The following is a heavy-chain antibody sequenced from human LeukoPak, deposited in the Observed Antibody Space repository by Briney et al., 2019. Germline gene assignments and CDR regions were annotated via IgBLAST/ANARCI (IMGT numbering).Heavy chain of an antibody. CDR2: ISASGST. J-gene: IGHJ6*03. D-gene: IGHD1-7*01. V-gene: IGHV4-61*02. CDR1: GGSISSSSYY. Sequence: SETLSLTCAVSGGSISSSSYYWSWIRQPAGERLEWIGRISASGSTNYNPSLKSRITISFEMSKNQFSLNLNSVTAADTAGYYFARDHVELGSSVGYFYYTDVWGKGTTVTISS. CDR3: ARDHVELGSSVGYFYYTDV.